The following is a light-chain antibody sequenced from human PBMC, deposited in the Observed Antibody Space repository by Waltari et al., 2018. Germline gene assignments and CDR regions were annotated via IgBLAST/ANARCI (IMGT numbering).Light chain of an antibody. V-gene: IGKV1-12*02. Sequence: DIQMTQSPSSVSASVGDRVTITCRESQGISSWLAWYQQRPGEATKLLVYAASSLQSGVPSRFSGRGSRTDLTRSISSLQPEDFATYYCQQANSFPYTFGQGARLEIK. CDR3: QQANSFPYT. CDR2: AAS. J-gene: IGKJ2*01. CDR1: QGISSW.